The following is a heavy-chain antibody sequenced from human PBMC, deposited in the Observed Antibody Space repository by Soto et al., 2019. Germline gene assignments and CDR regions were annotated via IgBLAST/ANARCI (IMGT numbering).Heavy chain of an antibody. J-gene: IGHJ5*02. Sequence: PGGSLRLSXAASGFTFEDYAMHWVRQAPGKGLEWVSGISWNSGTIAYADSVKGRFTISRDNAKNSLYLQMNSLRVEDTALYYCAKCGYLRPTCYKNWFDPWGQGTLVTVSS. CDR2: ISWNSGTI. CDR3: AKCGYLRPTCYKNWFDP. V-gene: IGHV3-9*01. CDR1: GFTFEDYA. D-gene: IGHD3-22*01.